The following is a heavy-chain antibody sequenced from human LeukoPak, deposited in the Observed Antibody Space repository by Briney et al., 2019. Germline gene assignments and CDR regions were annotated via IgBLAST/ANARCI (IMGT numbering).Heavy chain of an antibody. CDR3: ARLGYGSYAFDI. Sequence: PSETLSLTCAVYGGSFSGYYWSWIRQPPGKGLEWIGEINHSGSTNYNPSLKSRVTISVDTSKNQFSLKLSSVTAADTAVYYCARLGYGSYAFDIWGQGTMVTVSS. V-gene: IGHV4-34*01. J-gene: IGHJ3*02. CDR2: INHSGST. CDR1: GGSFSGYY. D-gene: IGHD3-10*01.